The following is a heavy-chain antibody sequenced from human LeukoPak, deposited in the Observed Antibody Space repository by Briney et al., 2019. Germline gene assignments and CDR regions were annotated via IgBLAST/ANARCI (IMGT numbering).Heavy chain of an antibody. CDR3: ARRPVLRFLGSDAFDI. V-gene: IGHV4-39*01. D-gene: IGHD3-3*01. J-gene: IGHJ3*02. CDR1: GGSICSSSYY. Sequence: SETLSLTCTVSGGSICSSSYYWGWIRQPPGEGLEWIGSIYYSGSTYYNPSLKSRVTISVDTSKNQFSLKLSSVTAADTAVYYCARRPVLRFLGSDAFDIWGQGTMVTVSS. CDR2: IYYSGST.